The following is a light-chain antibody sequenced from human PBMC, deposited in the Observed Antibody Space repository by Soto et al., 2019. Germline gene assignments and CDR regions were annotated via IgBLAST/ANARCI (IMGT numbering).Light chain of an antibody. CDR3: QQYNNWPPYT. J-gene: IGKJ2*01. CDR1: QSVNSD. V-gene: IGKV3-15*01. Sequence: EIVLTQSPATLSVSPGNRATLSCRASQSVNSDLAWYQQKPGQAPRLLIYGASTRATGTPTRFSGSGSGTEFTLTISRLQSEDFGVYFCQQYNNWPPYTFGQGTKLEIK. CDR2: GAS.